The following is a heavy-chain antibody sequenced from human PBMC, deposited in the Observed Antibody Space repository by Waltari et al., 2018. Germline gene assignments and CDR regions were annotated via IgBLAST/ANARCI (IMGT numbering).Heavy chain of an antibody. Sequence: QVQLQQWGAGLLKPSETLSLTCAVYGGSFSGYYWSWIRQPPGKGLEWIGEFNHSGSTNYNPSLKSRVTISVDTSKNQFSLKLSSVTAADTAVYYCARAPPYGGRYYYYYGMDVWGQGTTVTVSS. D-gene: IGHD4-17*01. CDR2: FNHSGST. CDR1: GGSFSGYY. CDR3: ARAPPYGGRYYYYYGMDV. V-gene: IGHV4-34*01. J-gene: IGHJ6*02.